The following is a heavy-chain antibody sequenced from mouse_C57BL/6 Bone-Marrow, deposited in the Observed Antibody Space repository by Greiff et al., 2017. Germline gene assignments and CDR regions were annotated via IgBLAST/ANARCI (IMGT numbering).Heavy chain of an antibody. CDR2: IYPRSGNT. J-gene: IGHJ2*01. V-gene: IGHV1-81*01. Sequence: QVQLQQSGAELARPGASVKLSCKASGYTFTSYGISWVKQRTGQGLEWIGEIYPRSGNTYYNEKFKGKATLTADKSSSTGYMELRSLTSEDAAVDFCARESVTTVVDKGYWGRGTALTVTS. CDR1: GYTFTSYG. D-gene: IGHD1-1*01. CDR3: ARESVTTVVDKGY.